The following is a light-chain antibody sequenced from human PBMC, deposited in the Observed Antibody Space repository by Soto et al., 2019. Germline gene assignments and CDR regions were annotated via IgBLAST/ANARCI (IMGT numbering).Light chain of an antibody. J-gene: IGKJ3*01. V-gene: IGKV1-33*01. CDR3: QQYDSVPFA. Sequence: DIQMTQSPSSLSASVGDRVTISCQASQDISNNLNWYQQRPGKAPKLLIHDASNLETGVPSRFIGSGSGTTFAFTISSLQPEDIATYYCQQYDSVPFAFGPGTKVDIK. CDR1: QDISNN. CDR2: DAS.